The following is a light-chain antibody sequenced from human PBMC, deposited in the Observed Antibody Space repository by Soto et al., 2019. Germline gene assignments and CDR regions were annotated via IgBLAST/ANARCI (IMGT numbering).Light chain of an antibody. CDR3: QQYGSSPYT. Sequence: EIVLTQSPGTLSLSPGERATLSCRASQSVSSSYLAWYQQKPGQAPRLLIYDASSRATGIPDRFSGSGSGTDFTLTISGLELEDFAVYYCQQYGSSPYTFGQGTELEIK. CDR2: DAS. V-gene: IGKV3-20*01. CDR1: QSVSSSY. J-gene: IGKJ2*01.